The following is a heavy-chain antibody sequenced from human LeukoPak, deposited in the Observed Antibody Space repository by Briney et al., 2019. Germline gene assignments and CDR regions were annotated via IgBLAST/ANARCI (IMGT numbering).Heavy chain of an antibody. Sequence: SETVSLTCTVCGDSINDYYWSWIRQPPGKGLEWMGHVFYNGRTNYNPSLRGRLTISIDTSKNQFSLKLRSVTAADTAVYYCARGSGYDFLNGYLVAPRSIDYWGQGALVTVSS. D-gene: IGHD3-3*01. CDR1: GDSINDYY. V-gene: IGHV4-59*01. CDR2: VFYNGRT. J-gene: IGHJ4*02. CDR3: ARGSGYDFLNGYLVAPRSIDY.